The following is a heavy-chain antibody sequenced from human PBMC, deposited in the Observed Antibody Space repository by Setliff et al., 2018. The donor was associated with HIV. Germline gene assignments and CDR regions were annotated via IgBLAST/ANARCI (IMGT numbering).Heavy chain of an antibody. CDR3: ARRRDGYNSAPWRDDY. D-gene: IGHD5-12*01. CDR1: GGSISSYY. V-gene: IGHV4-59*08. J-gene: IGHJ4*02. Sequence: SETLSLTCTVSGGSISSYYRSWIRQPPGKGLEWIGYIYYSGSTNYNPSLKSRVTISVDTSKKQFSLKLRSVTAADTAVYYCARRRDGYNSAPWRDDYWGQGTLVTVSS. CDR2: IYYSGST.